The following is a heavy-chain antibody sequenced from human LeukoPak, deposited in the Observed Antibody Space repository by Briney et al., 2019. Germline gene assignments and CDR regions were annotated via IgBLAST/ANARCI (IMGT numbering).Heavy chain of an antibody. D-gene: IGHD5-24*01. CDR1: GYNFFKYA. CDR2: IDGGNGDT. Sequence: ASVKVSCKTSGYNFFKYAIHWVRQAPGQRFEWMGWIDGGNGDTRFSQKFQDRVSFTRDTFATTVYMELTNLRSEDTDVYYCARDQSRDIRVDFDYWGQGTLVIVSS. CDR3: ARDQSRDIRVDFDY. V-gene: IGHV1-3*01. J-gene: IGHJ4*02.